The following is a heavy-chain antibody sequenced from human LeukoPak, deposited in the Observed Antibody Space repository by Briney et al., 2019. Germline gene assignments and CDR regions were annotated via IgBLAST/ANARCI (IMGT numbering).Heavy chain of an antibody. V-gene: IGHV4-38-2*02. D-gene: IGHD3-10*01. J-gene: IGHJ2*01. CDR1: GYSISSGYH. CDR3: ARATSSYHWYFDL. CDR2: VYHSGAT. Sequence: SSETLSLTCKVSGYSISSGYHWGWIRQSPGKGLEWIGTVYHSGATYYNAPLKSRLTISMDTSKNDFSLKLSAGTAADTAVYYCARATSSYHWYFDLWGRGTLVRVSS.